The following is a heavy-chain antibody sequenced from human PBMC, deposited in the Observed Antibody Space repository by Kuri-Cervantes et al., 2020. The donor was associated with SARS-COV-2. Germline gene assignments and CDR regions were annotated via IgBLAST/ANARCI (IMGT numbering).Heavy chain of an antibody. CDR3: ARWPPGSYRPHDAFDV. V-gene: IGHV4-59*04. Sequence: GSLRLSCTVSGGSISSYYWAWIRQPQGKGLEWIGHIHYRETTYYNPSLKSRATISIDTSKNQFSLKLNSVAAADTAVYSCARWPPGSYRPHDAFDVWGQGTMVTVSS. CDR2: IHYRETT. J-gene: IGHJ3*01. CDR1: GGSISSYY. D-gene: IGHD1-26*01.